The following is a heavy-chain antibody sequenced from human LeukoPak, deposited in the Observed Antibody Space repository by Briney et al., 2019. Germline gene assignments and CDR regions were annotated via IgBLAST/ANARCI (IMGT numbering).Heavy chain of an antibody. CDR3: AHVKARSGSTFDI. CDR2: ISNSGSTV. CDR1: GFTFSSYE. J-gene: IGHJ3*02. D-gene: IGHD3-10*01. V-gene: IGHV3-48*03. Sequence: PGGSLRLSCAASGFTFSSYEMNWLRQAPGKGLEWVSYISNSGSTVYYADSVKRRFTVSRDNAKNSLYLQMNSLRDEDTAVYYCAHVKARSGSTFDIWGQGTMVTVSS.